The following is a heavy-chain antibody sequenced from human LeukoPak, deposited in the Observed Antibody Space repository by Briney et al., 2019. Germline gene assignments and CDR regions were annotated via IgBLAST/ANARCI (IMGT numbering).Heavy chain of an antibody. J-gene: IGHJ5*02. D-gene: IGHD2-15*01. CDR2: IIPIFGTA. CDR3: AREYCSGGSCYDRNWFDP. V-gene: IGHV1-69*01. Sequence: GSSVKVSCKASGGTFSSYAISWVRQAPGQGLEWMGGIIPIFGTANYAQKFQGRVTITADESTSTAYMELSSLRSEDTAVYYCAREYCSGGSCYDRNWFDPWGQGTLVTVSS. CDR1: GGTFSSYA.